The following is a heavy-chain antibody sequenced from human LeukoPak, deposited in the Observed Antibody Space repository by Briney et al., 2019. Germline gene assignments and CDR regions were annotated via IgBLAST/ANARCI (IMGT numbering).Heavy chain of an antibody. CDR3: ARDDFNTYYSGPGSYSPNYYYYYGMDV. J-gene: IGHJ6*02. Sequence: ASVKVSCKASGYTFTGYYMHWVRQAPGHGLEWMGWINPNSGGTNYAQKFQGRVTMTRDTSISTAYMELSRLRSDDTAVYYCARDDFNTYYSGPGSYSPNYYYYYGMDVWGQGTTVTVSS. D-gene: IGHD3-10*01. CDR2: INPNSGGT. V-gene: IGHV1-2*02. CDR1: GYTFTGYY.